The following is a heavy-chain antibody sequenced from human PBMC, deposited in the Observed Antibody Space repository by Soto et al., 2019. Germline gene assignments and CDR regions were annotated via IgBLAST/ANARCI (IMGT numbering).Heavy chain of an antibody. V-gene: IGHV5-51*01. CDR2: IKPGGSDL. CDR1: GYSFTTNW. CDR3: ARLSNFYYDSSGYD. D-gene: IGHD3-22*01. J-gene: IGHJ4*02. Sequence: GESLKISCKASGYSFTTNWIGWVRQMPGKGLEWMGIIKPGGSDLRYSPSFRGHVTISADAAVNTAYLQWNSLEASDSAMYYCARLSNFYYDSSGYDWGQGTLVTVSS.